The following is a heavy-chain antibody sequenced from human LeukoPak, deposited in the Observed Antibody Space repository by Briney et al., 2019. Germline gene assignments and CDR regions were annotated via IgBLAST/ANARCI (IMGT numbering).Heavy chain of an antibody. CDR3: ARDHMTYDGLYDYVWGSYRYNYFDY. D-gene: IGHD3-16*02. CDR1: GFTFSSYG. V-gene: IGHV3-33*01. J-gene: IGHJ4*02. CDR2: IWYDGSNK. Sequence: GGSLRLSCAASGFTFSSYGMHWVRQAPGKGLEWVAVIWYDGSNKYYADSVKGRFTISRDNSKNTLYLQMNSLRAEDTAVYYCARDHMTYDGLYDYVWGSYRYNYFDYWGQGTLVTVSS.